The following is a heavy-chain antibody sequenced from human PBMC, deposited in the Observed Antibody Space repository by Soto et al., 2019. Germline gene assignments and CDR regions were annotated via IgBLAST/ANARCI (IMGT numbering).Heavy chain of an antibody. J-gene: IGHJ6*02. CDR1: GYTFTSYD. Sequence: ASVKVSCKASGYTFTSYDINWVRQATGQGLEWMGWMNPNSGNTGYAQKFQGRVTMARNTSISTAYMELSSLRSEDTAVYYCARAPKVLRFFEWSPGMDVWGPGTLVTVS. CDR2: MNPNSGNT. V-gene: IGHV1-8*01. CDR3: ARAPKVLRFFEWSPGMDV. D-gene: IGHD3-3*01.